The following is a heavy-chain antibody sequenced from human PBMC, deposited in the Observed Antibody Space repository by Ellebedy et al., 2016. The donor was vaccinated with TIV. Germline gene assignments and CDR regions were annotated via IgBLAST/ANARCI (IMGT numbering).Heavy chain of an antibody. CDR1: GFTVSSNY. J-gene: IGHJ1*01. V-gene: IGHV3-53*01. D-gene: IGHD2-8*02. Sequence: GESLEISCVASGFTVSSNYMFWVRQAPGKGLEWVALQHSTDIPYYADSVRGRFTVSRDDSQNKLFLQMNNLRGDDTAVYYCARTDCSGRSCYSFFNHWGQGTLVTVSS. CDR2: QHSTDIP. CDR3: ARTDCSGRSCYSFFNH.